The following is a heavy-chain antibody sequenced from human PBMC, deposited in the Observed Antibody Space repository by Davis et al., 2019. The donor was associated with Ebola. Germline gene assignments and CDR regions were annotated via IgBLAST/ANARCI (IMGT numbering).Heavy chain of an antibody. V-gene: IGHV3-33*06. CDR2: IWYDGSDGIDK. CDR1: GFNFDSYV. D-gene: IGHD3-16*01. CDR3: AKEEDLGVFDY. Sequence: GESLKISCAASGFNFDSYVMYWVRQAPGKGLEWVAAIWYDGSDGIDKYYADAVKGRFTISRDNSKNTLYLQMNSLRAEDTAIYYCAKEEDLGVFDYWGQGTLVTVSS. J-gene: IGHJ4*02.